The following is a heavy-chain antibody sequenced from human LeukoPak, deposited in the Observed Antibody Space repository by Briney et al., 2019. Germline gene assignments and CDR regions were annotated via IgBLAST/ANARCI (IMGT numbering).Heavy chain of an antibody. CDR1: GFTFSSYW. CDR3: ARVYYDSSAYYYFDY. J-gene: IGHJ4*02. Sequence: QPGGSLRLSCAASGFTFSSYWMHWVRQAPGKGLVWVSRIKSDGSSTAYADSVKGRFTTSRDNEKNTLYLQMNSLRVEDTAVYYCARVYYDSSAYYYFDYWGQGTLVTVSS. CDR2: IKSDGSST. V-gene: IGHV3-74*01. D-gene: IGHD3-22*01.